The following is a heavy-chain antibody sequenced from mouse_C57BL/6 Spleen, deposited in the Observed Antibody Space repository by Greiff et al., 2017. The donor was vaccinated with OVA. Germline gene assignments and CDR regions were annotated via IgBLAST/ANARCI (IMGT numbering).Heavy chain of an antibody. CDR3: VASSPWYFDV. V-gene: IGHV14-2*01. CDR1: GFNITDYY. CDR2: IDPEDGET. Sequence: EVQLQQSGAELVKPGASVKLSCTASGFNITDYYMHWVKQRTEQGLEWIGRIDPEDGETKYAPKFQGKATITADTSSNTAYLQLSSLTSEDTAVYYCVASSPWYFDVWGTGTTVTVSS. J-gene: IGHJ1*03. D-gene: IGHD1-1*01.